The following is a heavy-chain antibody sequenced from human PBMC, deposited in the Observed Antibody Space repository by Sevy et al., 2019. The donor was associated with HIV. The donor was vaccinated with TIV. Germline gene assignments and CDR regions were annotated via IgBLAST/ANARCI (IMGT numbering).Heavy chain of an antibody. CDR2: ISSSSSYI. J-gene: IGHJ6*02. CDR1: GFTFSSYS. D-gene: IGHD2-2*01. Sequence: GGSLRLSCAASGFTFSSYSMNWVRQAPGKGLEWVSSISSSSSYIYYADSVKGRFTISRDNAKNSLYLQMNSLRAEDTAVYYCAGGVPAAIYYYYGMDVWGQGTTVTVSS. V-gene: IGHV3-21*01. CDR3: AGGVPAAIYYYYGMDV.